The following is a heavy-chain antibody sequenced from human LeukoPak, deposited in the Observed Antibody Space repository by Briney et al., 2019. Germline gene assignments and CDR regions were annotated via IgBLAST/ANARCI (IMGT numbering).Heavy chain of an antibody. D-gene: IGHD3-22*01. CDR3: ARENYDSSGLQN. CDR2: IIPIFGTA. Sequence: ASVKVSCKASGGTFSSYAISWVRQAPGQGLEWMGGIIPIFGTANYAQKFQGRVTITADESTSTAYMELSSLRSEDTAVYYCARENYDSSGLQNWGQGTLVTVSS. CDR1: GGTFSSYA. J-gene: IGHJ4*02. V-gene: IGHV1-69*13.